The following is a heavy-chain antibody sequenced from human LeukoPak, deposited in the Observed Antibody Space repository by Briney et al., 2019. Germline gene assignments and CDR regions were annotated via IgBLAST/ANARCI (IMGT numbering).Heavy chain of an antibody. V-gene: IGHV4-39*07. CDR1: GGSISSSSYY. D-gene: IGHD3-10*01. CDR3: ARPRGANYYGSGSYYQDDAFDI. J-gene: IGHJ3*02. Sequence: SETLSLTCTVSGGSISSSSYYWGWIRQPPGKGLEWIGSIYYSGSTYYNPSLKSRVTISVDTSKNQFSLKLSSVTAADTAVYYCARPRGANYYGSGSYYQDDAFDIWGQGTMVTVSS. CDR2: IYYSGST.